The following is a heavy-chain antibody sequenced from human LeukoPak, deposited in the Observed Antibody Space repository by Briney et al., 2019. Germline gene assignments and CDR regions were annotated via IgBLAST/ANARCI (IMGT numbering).Heavy chain of an antibody. V-gene: IGHV3-74*01. J-gene: IGHJ6*03. Sequence: GGSLRLSCAASGFTFSTFWMHWVRQAPGKGLVWVSRINSDGSSTVFADSVKGRFTISRDNAKNTLYLQMNSLRADDTAVYYCARSEYSSTWYGDYYYYMDVWGKGTTVTVSS. CDR2: INSDGSST. CDR3: ARSEYSSTWYGDYYYYMDV. D-gene: IGHD6-13*01. CDR1: GFTFSTFW.